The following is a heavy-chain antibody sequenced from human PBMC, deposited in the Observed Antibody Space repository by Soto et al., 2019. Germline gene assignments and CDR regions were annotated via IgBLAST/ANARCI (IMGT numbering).Heavy chain of an antibody. CDR3: ARDPGRALAVD. J-gene: IGHJ4*02. Sequence: PETLSLSSSVSGGSISSTSYYWGWIRQPPGRGLEWIGSIYYSGSTYFNPSLKSRVTVSVDTSKNQFSLQVSSVTAADTAIYYCARDPGRALAVDWGEGTLVT. CDR1: GGSISSTSYY. V-gene: IGHV4-39*07. D-gene: IGHD6-19*01. CDR2: IYYSGST.